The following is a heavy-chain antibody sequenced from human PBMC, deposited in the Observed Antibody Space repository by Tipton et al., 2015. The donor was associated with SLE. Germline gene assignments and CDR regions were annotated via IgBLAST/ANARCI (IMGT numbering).Heavy chain of an antibody. J-gene: IGHJ4*02. V-gene: IGHV4-39*07. D-gene: IGHD6-6*01. CDR3: AREGRREQLALDY. CDR1: GGSISSYY. Sequence: TLSLTCTVSGGSISSYYWSWIRQPPGKGLEWIGSIYYSGSTYYNPSLKSRVTISVDTSKNQFSLKLSSVTAADTAVYYCAREGRREQLALDYWGQGTLVTVSS. CDR2: IYYSGST.